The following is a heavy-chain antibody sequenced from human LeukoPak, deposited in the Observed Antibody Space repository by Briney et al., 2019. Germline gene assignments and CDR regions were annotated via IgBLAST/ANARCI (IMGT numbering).Heavy chain of an antibody. CDR3: ARWWILEDGMDV. CDR2: ISAYNGNT. D-gene: IGHD3-3*01. J-gene: IGHJ6*02. Sequence: ASVKVSCKASGYTFTSYGISWVRQAPGQVLEWMGWISAYNGNTNYAQELQGRVTMTTDTSTSTAYMELRSLRSDDTAVYYCARWWILEDGMDVWGQGTTVTVSS. V-gene: IGHV1-18*01. CDR1: GYTFTSYG.